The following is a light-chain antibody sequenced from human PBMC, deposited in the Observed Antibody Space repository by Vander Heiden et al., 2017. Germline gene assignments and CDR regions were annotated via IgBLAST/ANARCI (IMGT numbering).Light chain of an antibody. CDR1: SPNIGSNY. V-gene: IGLV1-47*01. CDR3: AAWDDSLSGVV. Sequence: QSVLTQRPSASGTPGQRVTISCSGSSPNIGSNYVYWYQHLPGTAPKLLISRNNQRPSGVPDRFSGSKSGTSASLAISGLRSEDEADYYCAAWDDSLSGVVFGGGTKLTVL. CDR2: RNN. J-gene: IGLJ2*01.